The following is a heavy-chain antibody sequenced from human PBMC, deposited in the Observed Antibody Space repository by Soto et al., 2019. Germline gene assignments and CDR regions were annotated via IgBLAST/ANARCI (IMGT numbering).Heavy chain of an antibody. CDR2: VNSRGLT. D-gene: IGHD6-6*01. CDR1: GVSMNNSSYY. J-gene: IGHJ4*02. V-gene: IGHV4-39*01. CDR3: AGHLIMTPLEARPWKFDY. Sequence: LTCSVSGVSMNNSSYYWGWIRQAPGQGLEWIGAVNSRGLTFYRTSLRNRVTMSVDTSKNEVSLKLSAVTAADTSVFYCAGHLIMTPLEARPWKFDYWGQGIPVTVSS.